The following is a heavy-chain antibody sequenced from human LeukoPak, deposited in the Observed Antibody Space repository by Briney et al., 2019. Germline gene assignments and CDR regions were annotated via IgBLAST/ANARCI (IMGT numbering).Heavy chain of an antibody. V-gene: IGHV4-39*01. CDR1: GVSITSSTDD. Sequence: SETLSLTCTVSGVSITSSTDDWGWIRQPPGRGLEWIGSILYSGNTYYNPSLRSRLTMSIDTSKHQFSLRLSSVTAADTATYYCARHYYDSSGYRRDYYFDSWGQGTLVTVSS. CDR2: ILYSGNT. D-gene: IGHD3-22*01. CDR3: ARHYYDSSGYRRDYYFDS. J-gene: IGHJ4*02.